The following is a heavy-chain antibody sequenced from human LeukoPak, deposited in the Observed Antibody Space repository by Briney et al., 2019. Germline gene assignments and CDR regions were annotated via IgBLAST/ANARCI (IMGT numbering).Heavy chain of an antibody. V-gene: IGHV3-11*04. CDR2: ISSSGSTI. J-gene: IGHJ4*02. Sequence: PGGSLRLSCAASGFTFSDYYMSWIRQAPGKGLEWVSYISSSGSTIYYADSVKGRFTVSRDNAKNSLYLQMNSLRAEDTAVYYCAREVIEGYYYDSSGHFDYWGQGTLVTVSS. CDR3: AREVIEGYYYDSSGHFDY. CDR1: GFTFSDYY. D-gene: IGHD3-22*01.